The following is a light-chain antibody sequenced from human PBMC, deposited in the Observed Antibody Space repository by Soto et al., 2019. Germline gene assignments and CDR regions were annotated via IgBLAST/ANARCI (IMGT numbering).Light chain of an antibody. CDR2: EVD. J-gene: IGLJ1*01. V-gene: IGLV2-14*01. Sequence: QSALIQPASVSGSPGQSITISCTGTSSDVGGSNYVSWYQHHPHRAPKLLIYEVDYRPSGVSNRFSGSKSGNTASLTISGLQAEDEADYYCSSYTSSNTLEVFGFGTKLTVL. CDR3: SSYTSSNTLEV. CDR1: SSDVGGSNY.